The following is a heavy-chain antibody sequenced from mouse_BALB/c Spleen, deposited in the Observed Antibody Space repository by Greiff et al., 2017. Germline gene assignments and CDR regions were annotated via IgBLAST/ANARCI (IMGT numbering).Heavy chain of an antibody. D-gene: IGHD2-4*01. CDR2: IWGGGST. Sequence: VQRVESGPGLVAPSQSLSITCTVSGFSLSRYSVHWVRQPPGKGLEWLGMIWGGGSTDYNSALKSRLSISKDNSKSQVFLKMNSLQTDDTAMYYCARRRADYDGYAMDYWGQGTSVTVSS. V-gene: IGHV2-6-4*01. J-gene: IGHJ4*01. CDR1: GFSLSRYS. CDR3: ARRRADYDGYAMDY.